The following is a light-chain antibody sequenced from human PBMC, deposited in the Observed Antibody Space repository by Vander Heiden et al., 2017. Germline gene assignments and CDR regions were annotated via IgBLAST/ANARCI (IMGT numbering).Light chain of an antibody. V-gene: IGLV1-44*01. CDR1: SSNIGSYT. Sequence: QSVLTHPPSASGTLGQRVTISCSGSSSNIGSYTVNWYQQLPGTGPKLLIYTNNQRPSGVPDRFSGSKSGTSASLAISGLQSEDEADYHCAAWDDTLNGVVFGGGTKLSVL. CDR2: TNN. J-gene: IGLJ2*01. CDR3: AAWDDTLNGVV.